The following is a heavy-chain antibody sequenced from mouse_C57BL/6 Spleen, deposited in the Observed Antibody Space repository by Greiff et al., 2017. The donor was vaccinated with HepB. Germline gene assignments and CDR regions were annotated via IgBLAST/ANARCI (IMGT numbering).Heavy chain of an antibody. CDR2: ISYDGSN. Sequence: DVKLQESGPGLVKPSQSLSLTCSVTGYSITSGYYWNWIRQFPGNKLEWMGYISYDGSNNYNPSLKNRISITRDTSKNQFFLKLNSVTTEDTATYYCARVETFYYFDYWGQGTTLTVSS. CDR1: GYSITSGYY. J-gene: IGHJ2*01. CDR3: ARVETFYYFDY. V-gene: IGHV3-6*01.